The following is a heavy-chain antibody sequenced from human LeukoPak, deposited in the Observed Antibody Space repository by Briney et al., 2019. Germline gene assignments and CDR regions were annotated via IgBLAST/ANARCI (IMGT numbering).Heavy chain of an antibody. Sequence: GGSLRLSCAASGFTFSSYAMSWVRQAPGKGLEWVSAISGSGGSTYYADSVKGRFTISRDNSKNTLYLQMSSLRAEDTAVYYCAKAGAVGARGTDFDYWGQGTLVTVSS. CDR2: ISGSGGST. CDR3: AKAGAVGARGTDFDY. CDR1: GFTFSSYA. J-gene: IGHJ4*02. V-gene: IGHV3-23*01. D-gene: IGHD1-26*01.